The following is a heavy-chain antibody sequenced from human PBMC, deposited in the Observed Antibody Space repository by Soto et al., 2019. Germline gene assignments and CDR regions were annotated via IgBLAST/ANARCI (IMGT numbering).Heavy chain of an antibody. CDR3: VSQRTNVITQAYFDC. D-gene: IGHD1-20*01. CDR1: GGSVTNSSYY. Sequence: PSETLSLTCTVSGGSVTNSSYYWGWIRQSPGKGLEWIGSVYYRGRSYSKSSVKRRVTKSVDTSKNQFSLNLNSVTASDTAVYLCVSQRTNVITQAYFDCWGPGALVTVSS. V-gene: IGHV4-39*01. J-gene: IGHJ4*02. CDR2: VYYRGRS.